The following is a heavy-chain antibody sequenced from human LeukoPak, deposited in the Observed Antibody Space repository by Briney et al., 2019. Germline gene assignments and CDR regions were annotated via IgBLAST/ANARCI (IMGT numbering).Heavy chain of an antibody. CDR2: IYYSGST. CDR3: ATDSLYYYYYMDV. J-gene: IGHJ6*03. Sequence: PSETLSLTCTVSGGSISSYYWSWIRQPPGKGLEWIGYIYYSGSTNYNPSLKSRVTISVDTSKNQFSLKLSSVTAADTAVYYCATDSLYYYYYMDVWGKGTTVTVSS. V-gene: IGHV4-59*01. D-gene: IGHD3-22*01. CDR1: GGSISSYY.